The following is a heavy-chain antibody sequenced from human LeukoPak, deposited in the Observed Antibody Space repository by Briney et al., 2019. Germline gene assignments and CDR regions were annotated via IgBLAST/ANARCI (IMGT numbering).Heavy chain of an antibody. CDR1: GGSITSGVYY. CDR2: MYYSGST. D-gene: IGHD3-22*01. J-gene: IGHJ5*02. Sequence: PSETLSLTCTVSGGSITSGVYYWSWIRQPPGKGLEWIAYMYYSGSTYYNPSLKSRVTMSADTSKNQFSLKLSSVTAADTAVYYCARPYYYDSRIDPWGQGTLVTVSS. CDR3: ARPYYYDSRIDP. V-gene: IGHV4-30-4*01.